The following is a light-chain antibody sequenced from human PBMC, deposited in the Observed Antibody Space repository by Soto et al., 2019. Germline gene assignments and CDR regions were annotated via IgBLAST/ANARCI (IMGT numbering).Light chain of an antibody. Sequence: QSALTQPASVSGSPGQSITISCTGTSSDVGGYNYVSWYQQHPDKAPKLMIYGVTDRPSGVSNRFSGSKSGNTASLTISGLQAEDEADYYCSSYTSSSTYYVFGTGTKLTVL. J-gene: IGLJ1*01. V-gene: IGLV2-14*01. CDR3: SSYTSSSTYYV. CDR1: SSDVGGYNY. CDR2: GVT.